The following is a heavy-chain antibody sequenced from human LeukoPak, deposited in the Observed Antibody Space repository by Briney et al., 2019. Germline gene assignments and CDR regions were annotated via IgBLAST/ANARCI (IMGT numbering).Heavy chain of an antibody. J-gene: IGHJ3*02. V-gene: IGHV4-34*01. CDR3: ARDWQQLLAFDI. CDR2: INHSGST. Sequence: PSETLSPTCAVYGGSFSGYYWSWIRQPPGKGLEWIGEINHSGSTNYNPSLKSRVTISVDTSKNQFSLKLSSVTAADTAVYYCARDWQQLLAFDIWGQGTMVTVSS. D-gene: IGHD6-13*01. CDR1: GGSFSGYY.